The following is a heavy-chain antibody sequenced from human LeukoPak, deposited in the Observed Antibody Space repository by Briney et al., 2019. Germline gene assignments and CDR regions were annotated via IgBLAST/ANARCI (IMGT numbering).Heavy chain of an antibody. CDR1: GFTFSENW. V-gene: IGHV3-74*01. CDR2: INRDGGLT. CDR3: AREEHRLAEAGTSAFDL. J-gene: IGHJ3*01. Sequence: GGSLRLSCVASGFTFSENWMPWVRQAPGKGLAWVSHINRDGGLTNYADSVKGRFTISRDNARNTVYLQMSSLRVEDTAIYFCAREEHRLAEAGTSAFDLGGQGTLVTVSP. D-gene: IGHD6-13*01.